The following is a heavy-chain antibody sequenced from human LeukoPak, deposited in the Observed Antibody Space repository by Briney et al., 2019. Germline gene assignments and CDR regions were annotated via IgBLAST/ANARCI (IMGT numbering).Heavy chain of an antibody. J-gene: IGHJ4*02. CDR2: ISGSGGST. Sequence: GGSLRLSCAASGFTFSSYSMNWVRQAPGKGLEWVSAISGSGGSTYYADSVKGRFTISRDNSKNTLYLQMNSLRAEDTAVYYCAKMGITMIVVDWGQGTLVTVSS. D-gene: IGHD3-22*01. V-gene: IGHV3-23*01. CDR1: GFTFSSYS. CDR3: AKMGITMIVVD.